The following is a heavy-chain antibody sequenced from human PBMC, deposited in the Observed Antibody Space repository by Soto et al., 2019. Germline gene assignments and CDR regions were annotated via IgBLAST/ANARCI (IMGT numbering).Heavy chain of an antibody. V-gene: IGHV4-59*05. CDR3: ARPMGYYDFWSGYHPNWFDP. D-gene: IGHD3-3*01. J-gene: IGHJ5*02. CDR2: IYYSGST. Sequence: PSETLSLTCSVSGASITTYYWSWIRQPPGKGLEWIGSIYYSGSTYYNPSLKSRVTISVDTSKNQFSLKLSSVTAADTAVYYCARPMGYYDFWSGYHPNWFDPWGQGTLVTVSS. CDR1: GASITTYY.